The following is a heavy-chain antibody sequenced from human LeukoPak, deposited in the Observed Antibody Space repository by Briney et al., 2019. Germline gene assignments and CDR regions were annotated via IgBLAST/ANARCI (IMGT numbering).Heavy chain of an antibody. CDR3: ATEHVDTTLLRDPIN. V-gene: IGHV1-24*01. CDR1: GYTLTDVS. J-gene: IGHJ4*02. D-gene: IGHD5-18*01. CDR2: FDPEDGER. Sequence: ASGKVSCKVSGYTLTDVSIHWVRQARGKGLEWMGGFDPEDGERGHAQKFQGRVTMTEDTSTDTAYMELSSLRFEDTAVYYCATEHVDTTLLRDPINWGQGTLVTVSS.